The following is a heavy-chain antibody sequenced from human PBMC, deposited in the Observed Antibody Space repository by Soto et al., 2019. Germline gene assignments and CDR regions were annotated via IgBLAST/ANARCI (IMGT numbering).Heavy chain of an antibody. J-gene: IGHJ4*02. CDR1: GGSFSGYY. CDR2: INHSGST. Sequence: ETLSLTCAVYGGSFSGYYWSWIRQPPGKGLEWIGEINHSGSTNYNPSLKSRVTISVDTSKNQFSLKLSSVTAADTAVYYCARGKLSDYVWGSYRYHFDYWGQGTVVTVSS. V-gene: IGHV4-34*01. D-gene: IGHD3-16*02. CDR3: ARGKLSDYVWGSYRYHFDY.